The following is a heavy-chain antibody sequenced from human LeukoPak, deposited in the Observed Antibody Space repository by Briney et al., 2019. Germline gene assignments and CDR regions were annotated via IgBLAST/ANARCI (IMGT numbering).Heavy chain of an antibody. V-gene: IGHV3-23*01. CDR1: GFTFSSYA. D-gene: IGHD3-10*01. J-gene: IGHJ4*02. CDR2: ISGSGGST. CDR3: AKGESITMVRGVIRPIDY. Sequence: PGGSLRLSCAASGFTFSSYAMSWVRQAPGKGLEWVSAISGSGGSTYYADSVKGRFTISRDNSKNTLYLQMNSLRAEDTAVYYCAKGESITMVRGVIRPIDYWGQGTLVTVSS.